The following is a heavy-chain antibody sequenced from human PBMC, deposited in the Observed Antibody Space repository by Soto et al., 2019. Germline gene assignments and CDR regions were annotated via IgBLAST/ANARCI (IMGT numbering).Heavy chain of an antibody. CDR3: ASRGGYYDSSGYYGMDV. V-gene: IGHV1-69*01. J-gene: IGHJ6*02. D-gene: IGHD3-22*01. Sequence: QVQLVQSGAEVKKPGSSVKVSCKASGGTFSSYAISWVRQAPGQGLEWMGGIIPIFGTANYAQKFQGRVTITADESTSTAYMELSSLRSEDTAVDYCASRGGYYDSSGYYGMDVWGQGTTVTVSS. CDR1: GGTFSSYA. CDR2: IIPIFGTA.